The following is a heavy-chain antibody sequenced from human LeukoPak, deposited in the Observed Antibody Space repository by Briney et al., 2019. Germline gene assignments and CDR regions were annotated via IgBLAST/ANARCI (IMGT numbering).Heavy chain of an antibody. V-gene: IGHV4-59*01. Sequence: SETLSLTCTVSGGSISSYYWSWIRQPPGKGLEWIGYIYYSGSTNYNPSLKSRVTISVDTSKNQFSLKLSSVTAADTAVYYCAREKGYYGSGSYYRPWFDPWGQGTLVTVSS. J-gene: IGHJ5*02. CDR1: GGSISSYY. CDR3: AREKGYYGSGSYYRPWFDP. CDR2: IYYSGST. D-gene: IGHD3-10*01.